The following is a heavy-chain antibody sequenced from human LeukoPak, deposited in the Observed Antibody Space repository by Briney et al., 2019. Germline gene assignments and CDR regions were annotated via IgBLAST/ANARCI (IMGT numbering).Heavy chain of an antibody. CDR1: GYTFTGYY. CDR3: ARAPRVNYYYYMDV. V-gene: IGHV1-2*02. Sequence: ASVKVSCKASGYTFTGYYMHWVRQAPGQGLEWMGWINPNSDGTNYAQKFQGRVTMTRDTSISTAYMELSRLRSDDTAVYYCARAPRVNYYYYMDVWGKGTTVTVSS. J-gene: IGHJ6*03. D-gene: IGHD3-10*01. CDR2: INPNSDGT.